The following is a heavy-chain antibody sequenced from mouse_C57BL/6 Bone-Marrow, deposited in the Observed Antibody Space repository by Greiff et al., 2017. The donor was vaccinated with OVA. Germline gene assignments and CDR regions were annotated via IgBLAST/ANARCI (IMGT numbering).Heavy chain of an antibody. CDR3: AYWDDYFDY. CDR2: INPNNGGT. Sequence: VQLQQSGPELVKPGASVKISCKASGYTFTDYYMNWVKQSHGKSLEWIGDINPNNGGTSYNQKFKGKATLTVDKSSSTAYMELRSLTSEDSAIYYFAYWDDYFDYWGQGAPLTVSS. D-gene: IGHD4-1*01. CDR1: GYTFTDYY. J-gene: IGHJ2*01. V-gene: IGHV1-26*01.